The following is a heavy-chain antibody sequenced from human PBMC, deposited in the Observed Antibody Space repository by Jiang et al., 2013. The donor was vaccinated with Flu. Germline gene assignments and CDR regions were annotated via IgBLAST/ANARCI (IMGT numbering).Heavy chain of an antibody. Sequence: SGAEVKKPGTSVKVSCKASGFTFSSSAVQWVRQARGQRLEWIGWIVVGSGNTNYAQKFQERVTITRDMSTSTAYMELSSLRFDDTAVYYCAKDDNTETNDIDYWGQGTLVTVSS. CDR3: AKDDNTETNDIDY. CDR1: GFTFSSSA. J-gene: IGHJ4*02. V-gene: IGHV1-58*01. CDR2: IVVGSGNT. D-gene: IGHD4-17*01.